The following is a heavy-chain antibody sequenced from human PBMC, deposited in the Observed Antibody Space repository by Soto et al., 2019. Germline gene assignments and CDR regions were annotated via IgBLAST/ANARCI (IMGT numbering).Heavy chain of an antibody. CDR1: GYSFTSYW. V-gene: IGHV5-51*01. J-gene: IGHJ6*02. D-gene: IGHD3-22*01. CDR2: IYPGDSDT. CDR3: ARQIPYDSSGYSRYYYYYGMDV. Sequence: PGESLKISCKGSGYSFTSYWIGWVRQMPGKGLEWMGIIYPGDSDTRYSPSFQGQVTISADKSISTAYLQWSSLKASDTAMYYCARQIPYDSSGYSRYYYYYGMDVWGQGTTVTVSS.